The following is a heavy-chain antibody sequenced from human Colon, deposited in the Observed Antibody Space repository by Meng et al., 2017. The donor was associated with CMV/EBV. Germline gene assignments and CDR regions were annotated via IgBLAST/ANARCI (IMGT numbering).Heavy chain of an antibody. V-gene: IGHV1-18*01. CDR3: AGGKEGGARGGDY. CDR1: GYRCSSYG. D-gene: IGHD3-16*01. Sequence: QVQDVQSGDEVKKPGASVKVSCKAAGYRCSSYGFSWVRQAPGQGREWMGWIGDQPGNTSDAHKSHDGVTVVKDMSTARGKMEMRSLGSDDTVVYYGAGGKEGGARGGDYWGQGTLVTVSS. CDR2: IGDQPGNT. J-gene: IGHJ4*02.